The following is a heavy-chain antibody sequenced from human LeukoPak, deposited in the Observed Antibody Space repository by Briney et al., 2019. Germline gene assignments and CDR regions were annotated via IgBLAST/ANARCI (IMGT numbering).Heavy chain of an antibody. V-gene: IGHV4-59*01. Sequence: SETLSLTCTVSGGSMSPYYWSWIRQPPGKGLEWIGYIYYSGSTNYNPSLKSRVTISVDTSKNQFSLKLSSVTAADTAVYYCARDNVYDYVWGSYRYFDYWGQGTLVTVSS. J-gene: IGHJ4*02. CDR2: IYYSGST. D-gene: IGHD3-16*02. CDR1: GGSMSPYY. CDR3: ARDNVYDYVWGSYRYFDY.